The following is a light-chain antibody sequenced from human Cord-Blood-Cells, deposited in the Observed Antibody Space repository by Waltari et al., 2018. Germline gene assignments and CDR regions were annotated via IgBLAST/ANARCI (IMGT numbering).Light chain of an antibody. CDR2: SNN. J-gene: IGLJ3*02. CDR3: AAWDDSLNGPV. Sequence: QSVLTQPPSASGTPGQRVTISCSGCSSNIGSNTVKWYQQLQGTGPKLLIYSNNHRPSGVPDRFGGSKTGTSASVAISGRESEDEADYYCAAWDDSLNGPVFGGGTKRTVL. V-gene: IGLV1-44*01. CDR1: SSNIGSNT.